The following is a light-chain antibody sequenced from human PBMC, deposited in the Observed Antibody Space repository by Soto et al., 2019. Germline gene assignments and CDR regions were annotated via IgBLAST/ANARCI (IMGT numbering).Light chain of an antibody. CDR1: PSVSRS. CDR3: QQYNNWPPFT. V-gene: IGKV3-15*01. J-gene: IGKJ3*01. Sequence: EIVMTQSPATLSVSPGERVTLSCRASPSVSRSLAWYQQKPGQAPRLLIYGASTRATGIPARFSGSGSGTEFTLTISSLQSEDFAVYYGQQYNNWPPFTFGPGTKVDIK. CDR2: GAS.